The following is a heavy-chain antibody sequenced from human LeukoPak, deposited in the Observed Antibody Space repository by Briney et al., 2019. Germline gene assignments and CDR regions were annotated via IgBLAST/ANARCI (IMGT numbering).Heavy chain of an antibody. V-gene: IGHV4-59*11. Sequence: SETLSLTCTVSGGSISSHYWSWIRQPPGKGLEWMGYVSDSGSTNYNPSLKSRVTMSVDTSKNQFSLKLSSVTAADTAVYYCARDFVVVPAAVYYMDVWGKGTTVTVSS. CDR1: GGSISSHY. CDR3: ARDFVVVPAAVYYMDV. CDR2: VSDSGST. J-gene: IGHJ6*03. D-gene: IGHD2-2*01.